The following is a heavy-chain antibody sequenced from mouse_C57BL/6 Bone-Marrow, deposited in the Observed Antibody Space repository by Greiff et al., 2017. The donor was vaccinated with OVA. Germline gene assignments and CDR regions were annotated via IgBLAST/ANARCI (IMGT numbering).Heavy chain of an antibody. J-gene: IGHJ1*03. D-gene: IGHD4-1*01. Sequence: QVQLQQSGAELVRPGTSVKVSCKASGYAFTNYLIEWVKRRPGQGLEWIGVINPGSGGTNYNEKFKGKATLTADKSSSTAYMQLSSLTSEDSAVYFCARELTGGYFDVWGTGTTVTVSS. V-gene: IGHV1-54*01. CDR1: GYAFTNYL. CDR2: INPGSGGT. CDR3: ARELTGGYFDV.